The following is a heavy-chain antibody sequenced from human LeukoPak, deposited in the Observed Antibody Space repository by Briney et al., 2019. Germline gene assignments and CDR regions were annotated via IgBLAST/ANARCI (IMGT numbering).Heavy chain of an antibody. D-gene: IGHD3-22*01. CDR1: GFTFSSYS. J-gene: IGHJ4*02. CDR2: ISSSSSYI. CDR3: ARGGTKYYYDSSVYTY. V-gene: IGHV3-21*01. Sequence: PGGSLRLSCAASGFTFSSYSMTWVRQAPGKGLEWVSSISSSSSYIYYADSVKGRFTISRDNAKNSLYLQMNSLRAEDTAVYYCARGGTKYYYDSSVYTYWGQGTLVTVSS.